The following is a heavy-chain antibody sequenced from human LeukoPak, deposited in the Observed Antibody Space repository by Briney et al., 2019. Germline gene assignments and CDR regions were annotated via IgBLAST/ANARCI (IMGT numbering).Heavy chain of an antibody. J-gene: IGHJ6*03. CDR1: GFTFSSYW. CDR2: IKQDGSGK. V-gene: IGHV3-7*01. CDR3: ARDKSDIVVVPAANYYYYYYMDV. Sequence: PGGSLRLSCAASGFTFSSYWMSWVRQAPGKGLEWVANIKQDGSGKYYVDSVKGRFTISRDNAKNSLYLQMNSLRAEDTAVYYCARDKSDIVVVPAANYYYYYYMDVWGKGTTVTVSS. D-gene: IGHD2-2*01.